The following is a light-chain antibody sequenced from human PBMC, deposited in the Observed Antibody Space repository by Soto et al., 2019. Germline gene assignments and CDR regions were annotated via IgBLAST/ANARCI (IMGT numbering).Light chain of an antibody. Sequence: EIVMAQSPATLSVSPGDRATLSCRGSQSVSINLAWYQQKPGQAPRLLIYGAFTRATGIAARFSGSGSGTEFTLTISSLQSEDFAVYYCQQYSDWPPRTFGQGTKVDIK. CDR2: GAF. CDR1: QSVSIN. J-gene: IGKJ1*01. V-gene: IGKV3-15*01. CDR3: QQYSDWPPRT.